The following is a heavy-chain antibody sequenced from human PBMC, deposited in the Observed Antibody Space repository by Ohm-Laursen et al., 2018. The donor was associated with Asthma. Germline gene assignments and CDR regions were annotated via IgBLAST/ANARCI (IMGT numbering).Heavy chain of an antibody. CDR1: GFTFSSYG. Sequence: SLRLSCAASGFTFSSYGMHWVRQAPGKGLESVAFMSNDGSGNYNADSVKGRFTISRDNSKNTLYLQLNSLRPDDTAVYYCAKDLGYSSSWSGAHGMDVWGQGTTVTVSS. CDR3: AKDLGYSSSWSGAHGMDV. V-gene: IGHV3-30*18. CDR2: MSNDGSGN. J-gene: IGHJ6*02. D-gene: IGHD6-13*01.